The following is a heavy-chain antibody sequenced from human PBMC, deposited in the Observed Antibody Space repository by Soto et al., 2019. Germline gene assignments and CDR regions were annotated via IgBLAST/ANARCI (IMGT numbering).Heavy chain of an antibody. J-gene: IGHJ5*02. D-gene: IGHD3-10*01. CDR2: IYHSGST. V-gene: IGHV4-38-2*02. CDR1: GFSINSADY. Sequence: ETLSLTCTVSGFSINSADYWGWIRQPPGKGLEWIGSIYHSGSTHYNAALRSRVTISVDTSKNQFSLKLSSVTAADTAVYYCARNVTLVRGVIRYNWFDPWGQGTLVTVSS. CDR3: ARNVTLVRGVIRYNWFDP.